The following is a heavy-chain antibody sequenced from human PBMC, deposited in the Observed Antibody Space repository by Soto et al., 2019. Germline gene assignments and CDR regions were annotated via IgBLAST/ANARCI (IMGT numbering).Heavy chain of an antibody. CDR3: VRSPGVPGLYYYMDV. Sequence: SETLSLTCAVSGGSISSRSYYWGWIRQPPGKGLEWIGTISYSGNTHYTPSLKSRVTISVDTSKNQLSLQLSSVTAADTAVYYCVRSPGVPGLYYYMDVWGKGTTVTVSS. CDR2: ISYSGNT. V-gene: IGHV4-39*01. J-gene: IGHJ6*03. CDR1: GGSISSRSYY. D-gene: IGHD3-10*01.